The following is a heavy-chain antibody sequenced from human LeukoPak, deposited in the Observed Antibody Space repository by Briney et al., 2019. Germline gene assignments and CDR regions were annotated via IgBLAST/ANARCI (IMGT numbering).Heavy chain of an antibody. Sequence: SVKVSCKASGGTFSSYAISWVRRAPGQGLEWMGGIIPIFGTANYAQKFQGRVTITTDESTSTAYMELSSPRSEDTAVYYCARGGIAAPFDYWGQGTLVTVSS. CDR2: IIPIFGTA. D-gene: IGHD6-6*01. CDR1: GGTFSSYA. J-gene: IGHJ4*02. V-gene: IGHV1-69*05. CDR3: ARGGIAAPFDY.